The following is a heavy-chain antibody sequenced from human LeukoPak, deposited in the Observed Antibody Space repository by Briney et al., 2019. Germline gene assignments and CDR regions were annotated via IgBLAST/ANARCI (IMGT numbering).Heavy chain of an antibody. Sequence: SETLSLTCTVSGGSISSYYWSWIRQPPGKGLEWIGHIYYSGSTNYNPSLKSRVTISVDTSKNQFSLKLSSVTAADTAVYYCARGSGVLLWFGELFAFDIWGQGTMVTVSS. CDR1: GGSISSYY. CDR2: IYYSGST. D-gene: IGHD3-10*01. J-gene: IGHJ3*02. V-gene: IGHV4-59*01. CDR3: ARGSGVLLWFGELFAFDI.